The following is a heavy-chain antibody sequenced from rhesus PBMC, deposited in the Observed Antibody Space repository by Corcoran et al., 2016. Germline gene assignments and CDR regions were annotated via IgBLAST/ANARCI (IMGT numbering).Heavy chain of an antibody. J-gene: IGHJ4*01. D-gene: IGHD4-29*01. V-gene: IGHV4-73*01. CDR1: GGSISVYYY. CDR2: IYGNSAST. CDR3: AREGSGGSSS. Sequence: VKLQQWGEGLVKPSEPLSLTCAVYGGSISVYYYWSWIRQPPGKGLEWIGYIYGNSASTNYNPSLKNRVTISKDTSKNQFSLKLSSVTAADTAVYYCAREGSGGSSSWGQGVLVTVSS.